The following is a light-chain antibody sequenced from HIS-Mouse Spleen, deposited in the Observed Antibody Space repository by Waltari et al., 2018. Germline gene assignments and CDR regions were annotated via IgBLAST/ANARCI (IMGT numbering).Light chain of an antibody. CDR1: SSDVGSYNL. CDR3: CSYAGSSTWV. CDR2: EVS. Sequence: QSALTQPASVSGSPGQSITISCTGTSSDVGSYNLVSWYQPHPGKAPKPMIYEVSKRPSGVSNRFSGSKSGNTASLTISGLQAEDEADYYCCSYAGSSTWVFGGGTKLTVL. J-gene: IGLJ3*02. V-gene: IGLV2-23*02.